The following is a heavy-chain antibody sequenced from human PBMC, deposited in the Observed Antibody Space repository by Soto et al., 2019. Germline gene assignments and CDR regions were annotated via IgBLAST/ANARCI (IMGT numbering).Heavy chain of an antibody. CDR3: ASTYDSSGYRPEGAFDI. CDR2: ISAYNGNT. J-gene: IGHJ3*02. Sequence: EASVKVSCKASGYTFTSYGISWVRQAPGQGLEWMGWISAYNGNTNYAQKLQGRVTMTTDTSTSTAYMELRSLRSDDTAVYYCASTYDSSGYRPEGAFDIWGQGTMVTVSS. CDR1: GYTFTSYG. D-gene: IGHD3-22*01. V-gene: IGHV1-18*01.